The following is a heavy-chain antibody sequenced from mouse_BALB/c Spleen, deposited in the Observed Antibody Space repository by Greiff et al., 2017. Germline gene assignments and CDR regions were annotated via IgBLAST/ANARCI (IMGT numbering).Heavy chain of an antibody. V-gene: IGHV5-4*02. J-gene: IGHJ4*01. CDR1: GFTFSDYY. CDR3: ARGRVYYYGSSHYAMDY. Sequence: EVQLVESGGGLVKPGGSLKLSCAASGFTFSDYYMYWVRQTPEKRLEWVATISDGGSYTYYPDSVKGRFTISRDNAKNNLYLQMSSLKSEDTAMYYCARGRVYYYGSSHYAMDYWGQGTSVTVSS. CDR2: ISDGGSYT. D-gene: IGHD1-1*01.